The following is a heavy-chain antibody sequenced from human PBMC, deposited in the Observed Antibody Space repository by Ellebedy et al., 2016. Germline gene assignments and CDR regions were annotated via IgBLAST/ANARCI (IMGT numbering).Heavy chain of an antibody. CDR2: IYSGGST. D-gene: IGHD1-1*01. J-gene: IGHJ4*02. CDR1: GFTFSSYG. V-gene: IGHV3-66*01. CDR3: ARGVESLIGQLERYFDY. Sequence: GGSLRLSXAASGFTFSSYGMHWVRQAPGKGLEWVSVIYSGGSTYYADSVKGRFTISRDNSKNTLYLQMNSLRAEDTAVYYCARGVESLIGQLERYFDYWGQGTLVTVSS.